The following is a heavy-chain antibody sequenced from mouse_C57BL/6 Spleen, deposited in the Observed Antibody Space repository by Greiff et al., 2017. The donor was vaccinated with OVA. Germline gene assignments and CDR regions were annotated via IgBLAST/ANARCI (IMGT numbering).Heavy chain of an antibody. Sequence: EVKLIESEGGLVQPGSSMKLSCTASGFTFSDYYMAWVRQVPEKGLEWVANINYDGSSTYYLDSLKSRFIISRDNAKNILYLQMSSLKSEDTATYYCARDGLGHAMDYWGQGTSVTVSS. D-gene: IGHD4-1*01. CDR3: ARDGLGHAMDY. J-gene: IGHJ4*01. CDR1: GFTFSDYY. V-gene: IGHV5-16*01. CDR2: INYDGSST.